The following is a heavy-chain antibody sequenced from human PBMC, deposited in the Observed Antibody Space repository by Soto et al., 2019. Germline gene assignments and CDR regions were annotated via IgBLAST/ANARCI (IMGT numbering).Heavy chain of an antibody. CDR2: IIPIFGTA. CDR3: ATTERGVIRWFDP. J-gene: IGHJ5*02. D-gene: IGHD3-10*01. Sequence: GASVKVSCKASGGTFSSYAISWVRQAPGQGLEWMGGIIPIFGTANYARKFQGGVTITADESTSTAYMELSSLRSKDTAVYYCATTERGVIRWFDPWGQGTLVTVSS. CDR1: GGTFSSYA. V-gene: IGHV1-69*13.